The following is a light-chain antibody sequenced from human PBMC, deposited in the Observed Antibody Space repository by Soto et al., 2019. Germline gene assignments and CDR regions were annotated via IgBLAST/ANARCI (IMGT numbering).Light chain of an antibody. J-gene: IGLJ1*01. CDR3: SSYTSSSTSSYV. CDR1: SSDVGGYNY. V-gene: IGLV2-14*01. CDR2: EVS. Sequence: QSVLTQPASVSGSPGQSITISCTGTSSDVGGYNYVSWYQQHPGKAPKLMIYEVSNRPSGVSNRFSGSKSGNTASLTISGLQAEDEADYYCSSYTSSSTSSYVFGTGTKVTVL.